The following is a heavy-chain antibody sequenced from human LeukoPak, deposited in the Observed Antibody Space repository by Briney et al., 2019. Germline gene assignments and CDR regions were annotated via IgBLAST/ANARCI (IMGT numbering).Heavy chain of an antibody. CDR1: GYTFTSYY. CDR3: ARAEDYYYDSSGYYAPFDY. D-gene: IGHD3-22*01. J-gene: IGHJ4*02. V-gene: IGHV1-46*01. CDR2: INPSGGST. Sequence: GASVKVSCKASGYTFTSYYMHWVRQAPGQGLEWMGIINPSGGSTSYAQKFQGRVTMTRDTSKSTVYMELSSLRSEDTAVYYCARAEDYYYDSSGYYAPFDYWGQGTLVTVSS.